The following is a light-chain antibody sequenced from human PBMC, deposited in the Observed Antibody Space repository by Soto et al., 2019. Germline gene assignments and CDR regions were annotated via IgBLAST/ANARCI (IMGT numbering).Light chain of an antibody. J-gene: IGLJ1*01. CDR3: SSYTSRRTVV. CDR2: EVT. CDR1: SSDVGGYKY. Sequence: QSALTQPASVSGSPGQSITISCTGTSSDVGGYKYVSWYQQHPGKAPKLMIYEVTNRPSGVSNRFSGSKSSNTASLTISGLQAEDEADYYCSSYTSRRTVVFGTGTKLTVL. V-gene: IGLV2-14*01.